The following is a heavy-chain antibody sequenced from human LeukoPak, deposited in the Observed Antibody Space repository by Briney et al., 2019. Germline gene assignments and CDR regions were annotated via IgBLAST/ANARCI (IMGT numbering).Heavy chain of an antibody. CDR2: IYPGDSDT. CDR3: ARHPIAAGGAYNWFDP. D-gene: IGHD6-13*01. Sequence: GESLKISCKGSTGLFTGYWIGWVRQMPGKGLEWMGIIYPGDSDTRYSPSFQGQVTISVDTSINTAYLQWISLKASDTAMYYCARHPIAAGGAYNWFDPWGQGTLVTVSS. V-gene: IGHV5-51*01. CDR1: TGLFTGYW. J-gene: IGHJ5*02.